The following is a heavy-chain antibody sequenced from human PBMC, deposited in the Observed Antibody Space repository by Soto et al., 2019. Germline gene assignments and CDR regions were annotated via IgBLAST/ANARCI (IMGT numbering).Heavy chain of an antibody. CDR1: GYTFTSYD. CDR2: MNPNSGNT. D-gene: IGHD2-2*01. Sequence: ASVKVSCKASGYTFTSYDINWVRQATGQGLEWMGWMNPNSGNTGYAQKFQGRVTMIRNTSISTAYMELSSLRSEDTAVYYCAILVVPAATPSAFDYWGQGTLVTVSS. V-gene: IGHV1-8*01. J-gene: IGHJ4*02. CDR3: AILVVPAATPSAFDY.